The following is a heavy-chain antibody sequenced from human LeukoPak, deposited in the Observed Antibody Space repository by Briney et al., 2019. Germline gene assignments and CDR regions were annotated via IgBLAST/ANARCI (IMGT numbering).Heavy chain of an antibody. J-gene: IGHJ3*02. CDR2: MSAYNGKT. CDR3: AGGMGYSYGHPQGAFDI. D-gene: IGHD5-18*01. V-gene: IGHV1-18*01. Sequence: ASVKVSCKASGYTFTNFDINWVRQAPGQGLEWMGWMSAYNGKTNYAHSLQGRVTVTADTSTSTAYMELRSLRSEDTAVYYCAGGMGYSYGHPQGAFDIWGQGTMVTVSS. CDR1: GYTFTNFD.